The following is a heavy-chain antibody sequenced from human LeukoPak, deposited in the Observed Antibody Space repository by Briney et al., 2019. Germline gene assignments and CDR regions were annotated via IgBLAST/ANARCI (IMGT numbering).Heavy chain of an antibody. Sequence: GGSLRLSCTASGFTFSIYALSWVRQAPGKGLEWVSAISGSGDSTFYADSVKGRFTISRDNSKNTLYLQMNSLGAEDTAVYYCAKGPLVQYFDYWGQGTLVTVSS. CDR2: ISGSGDST. J-gene: IGHJ4*02. V-gene: IGHV3-23*01. D-gene: IGHD6-6*01. CDR3: AKGPLVQYFDY. CDR1: GFTFSIYA.